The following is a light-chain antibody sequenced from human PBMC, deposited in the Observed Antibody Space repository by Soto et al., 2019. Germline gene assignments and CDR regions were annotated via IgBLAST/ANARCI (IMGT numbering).Light chain of an antibody. CDR2: YAS. J-gene: IGKJ4*01. CDR3: QQYKSYPLT. Sequence: DIQLTQSPSTLSASVGDRVTITCRASQSMSRWLAWYQQKPGKAPKLLMYYASSLESGVPSRFSGSGSGTDFTLTITSLPPDDFETYYCQQYKSYPLTFGGGTKVDIK. CDR1: QSMSRW. V-gene: IGKV1-5*01.